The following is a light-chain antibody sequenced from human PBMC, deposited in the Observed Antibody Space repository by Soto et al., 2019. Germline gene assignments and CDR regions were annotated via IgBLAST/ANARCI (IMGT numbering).Light chain of an antibody. CDR1: QSISSR. J-gene: IGKJ1*01. V-gene: IGKV1-5*01. Sequence: DIQMTQSPSTLSASVGDRVTITCRASQSISSRLAWYQQKPGKAPKFLVYDASNLESGVPSRFSGSGSGTEFTLTISSLQPDDFATYSCQQSYSTPRTFGQGTKVDIK. CDR3: QQSYSTPRT. CDR2: DAS.